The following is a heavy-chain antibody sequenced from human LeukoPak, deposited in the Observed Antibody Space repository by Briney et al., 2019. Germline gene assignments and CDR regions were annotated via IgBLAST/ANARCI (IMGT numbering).Heavy chain of an antibody. CDR3: ARGGDSSSWSQWDWFDP. CDR2: IYYRGST. J-gene: IGHJ5*02. D-gene: IGHD6-13*01. Sequence: SETLSLTCSVSGGSMSNYYWSWIRQPPGKGLDWIGYIYYRGSTNYNPSLKSRVTISVDTSKNQFSLKLSSVTAADTAVYYCARGGDSSSWSQWDWFDPWGQGTLVTVSS. V-gene: IGHV4-59*08. CDR1: GGSMSNYY.